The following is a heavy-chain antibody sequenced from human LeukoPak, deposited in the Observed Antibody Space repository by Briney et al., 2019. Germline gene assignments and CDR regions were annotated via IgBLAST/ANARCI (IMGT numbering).Heavy chain of an antibody. Sequence: PGGSLRLSCAASGFTFSTYAMNWVRHAPGKGVEWVSGINGGGGSTYYADSVKGRFTISRDNSKNTLYLQMSSLRAEHTAVYYCAKVSGYTSGWYVDFDCWGQGSLVTVSS. CDR2: INGGGGST. D-gene: IGHD6-19*01. J-gene: IGHJ4*02. CDR3: AKVSGYTSGWYVDFDC. CDR1: GFTFSTYA. V-gene: IGHV3-23*01.